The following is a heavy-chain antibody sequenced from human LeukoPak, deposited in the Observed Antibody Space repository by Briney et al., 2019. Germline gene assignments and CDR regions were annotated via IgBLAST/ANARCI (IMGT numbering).Heavy chain of an antibody. CDR2: FSYSGST. J-gene: IGHJ4*02. CDR1: GVSISSYY. V-gene: IGHV4-39*01. CDR3: ARPRNTYEAGSFDY. D-gene: IGHD5-18*01. Sequence: SETLSLTCTVSGVSISSYYWGWIRQPPGKGLEWIGSFSYSGSTYYNPSLKSRVTISVDTSKNQFSLKLSSVTAADTAVYYCARPRNTYEAGSFDYWGQGTLVTVSS.